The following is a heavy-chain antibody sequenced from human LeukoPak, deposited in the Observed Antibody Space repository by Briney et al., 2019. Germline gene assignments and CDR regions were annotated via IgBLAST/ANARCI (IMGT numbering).Heavy chain of an antibody. Sequence: GGSLRLSCLGSGFTFSSHDMDWVRQAPGKGLEWVSSVSSSSYYIYYADSVKGRFTISRDNAQNSVYLQMNSLRAEDTAVYYCARVSYMKSYRWFDPWGQGTQVTVSS. V-gene: IGHV3-21*01. CDR2: VSSSSYYI. CDR1: GFTFSSHD. D-gene: IGHD3-10*01. CDR3: ARVSYMKSYRWFDP. J-gene: IGHJ5*02.